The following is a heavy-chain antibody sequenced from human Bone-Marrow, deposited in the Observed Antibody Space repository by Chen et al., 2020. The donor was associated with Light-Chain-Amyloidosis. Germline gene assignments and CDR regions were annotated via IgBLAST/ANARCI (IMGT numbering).Heavy chain of an antibody. Sequence: EVQLEQSGPEVKKPGESLKISCKGSGDTFPNYWIGWVRQMPGKGLEWMWVIYPDDSDARYSPSFEGQVTISADKSITPAYLQWRSLKASDTAMYYCAIRRDGYNFDYWGQGTLVTVSS. V-gene: IGHV5-51*01. CDR3: AIRRDGYNFDY. J-gene: IGHJ4*02. CDR2: IYPDDSDA. D-gene: IGHD5-12*01. CDR1: GDTFPNYW.